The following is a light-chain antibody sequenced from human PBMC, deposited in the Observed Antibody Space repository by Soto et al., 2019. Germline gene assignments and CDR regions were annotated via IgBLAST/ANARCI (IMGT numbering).Light chain of an antibody. CDR2: GAS. CDR1: QSVSSSY. Sequence: EIVLTQSPGTLSLSPGERATLSCRASQSVSSSYLAWYQQKPGQAPRLLIYGASSRATGIPDRFSGSGSGTGFTLTISRLEPEDFAVYYCQHYGSSPEVTFGPGTKVDIK. V-gene: IGKV3-20*01. CDR3: QHYGSSPEVT. J-gene: IGKJ3*01.